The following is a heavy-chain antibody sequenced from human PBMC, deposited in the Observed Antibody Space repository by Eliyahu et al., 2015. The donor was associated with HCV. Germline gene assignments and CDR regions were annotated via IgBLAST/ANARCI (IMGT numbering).Heavy chain of an antibody. V-gene: IGHV3-23*01. CDR1: GFPFAGTD. J-gene: IGHJ4*02. CDR3: AKNSDWWEY. Sequence: DVQLLESGGGLVQPGGSLRLSCTASGFPFAGTDMTWVRQAPGKGLEWVSTISDSGAAAFYTDSVKGRFTISRDNSKNTVYLQMNSLRVEDTALYYCAKNSDWWEYWGQGTLVTVSS. D-gene: IGHD2-8*02. CDR2: ISDSGAAA.